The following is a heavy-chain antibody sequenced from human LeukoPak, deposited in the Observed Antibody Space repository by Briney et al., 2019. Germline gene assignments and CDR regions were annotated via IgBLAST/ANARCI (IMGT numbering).Heavy chain of an antibody. CDR3: AREWQGGIAAAGTRIEGDY. CDR1: GFSVGGYW. J-gene: IGHJ4*02. Sequence: GGSLRLSCAVSGFSVGGYWMTWVRQAPGKGLEWVANIKQDGSEKNYVDSVKGRFTISRDNAENSLFLQMNSLRVEDTAVYYCAREWQGGIAAAGTRIEGDYWGQGTLVAVSS. V-gene: IGHV3-7*01. D-gene: IGHD6-13*01. CDR2: IKQDGSEK.